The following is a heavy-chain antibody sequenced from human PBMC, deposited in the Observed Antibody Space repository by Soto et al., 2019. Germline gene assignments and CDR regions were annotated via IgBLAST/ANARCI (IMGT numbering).Heavy chain of an antibody. V-gene: IGHV3-23*01. CDR1: GFTFSSYA. CDR2: ISGSGGST. Sequence: GGSLRLSCAASGFTFSSYAMSWVRQAPGKGLEWVSAISGSGGSTYYADSVKGRFTISRDNSKNTLYLQMNSLRAEDTAVYYCAKDLRNYDFWIPILDIWGQGTMVTVSS. J-gene: IGHJ3*02. CDR3: AKDLRNYDFWIPILDI. D-gene: IGHD3-3*01.